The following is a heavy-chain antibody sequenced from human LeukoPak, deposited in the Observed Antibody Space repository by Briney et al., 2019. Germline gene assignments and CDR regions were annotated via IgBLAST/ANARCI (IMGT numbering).Heavy chain of an antibody. CDR3: AKGSDYGGNSDFDY. D-gene: IGHD4-23*01. CDR1: GFTLSSYW. V-gene: IGHV3-74*01. J-gene: IGHJ4*02. Sequence: GGSLRLSCAASGFTLSSYWVHWVRQVPGKGLVWVSRIDTDASKTNYADSVKGRFTISRDTAKNSLYLQMNSLRAEDMALYYCAKGSDYGGNSDFDYWGQGTLVTVSS. CDR2: IDTDASKT.